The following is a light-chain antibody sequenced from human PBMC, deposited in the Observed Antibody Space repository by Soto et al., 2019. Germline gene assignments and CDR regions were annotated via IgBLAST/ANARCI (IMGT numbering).Light chain of an antibody. J-gene: IGKJ2*01. Sequence: EIVLTQSPATLSLSPGDRATLSGRASQRVSSSLAWYQQKPGQAPRLLIYDASNRATGIPARFSGSGSGTDCTLTISSVEPEDFAVYYCQQRSNAPPYTFGQGTKLEIK. CDR3: QQRSNAPPYT. CDR1: QRVSSS. CDR2: DAS. V-gene: IGKV3-11*01.